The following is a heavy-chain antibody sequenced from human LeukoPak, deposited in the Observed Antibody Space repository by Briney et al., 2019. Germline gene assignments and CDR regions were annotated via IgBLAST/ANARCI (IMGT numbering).Heavy chain of an antibody. D-gene: IGHD3-10*02. CDR1: GFTFSRYE. Sequence: GGSLRLSCAASGFTFSRYEMNWVRQAPGKGLEWVSYISSSGTTIYYADSVKGRFTISRDNAKNSLYLQMNSLRAEDTAVYYCAELGITMIGGVWGKGTTVTISS. V-gene: IGHV3-48*03. CDR3: AELGITMIGGV. CDR2: ISSSGTTI. J-gene: IGHJ6*04.